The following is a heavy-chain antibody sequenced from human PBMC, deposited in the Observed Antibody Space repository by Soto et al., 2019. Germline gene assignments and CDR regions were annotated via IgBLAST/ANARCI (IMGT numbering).Heavy chain of an antibody. CDR1: GGSISSYY. CDR3: AGGGTGYSSSWYSTGSNFDY. D-gene: IGHD6-13*01. Sequence: SETLSLTCTVSGGSISSYYWSWIRQPPGKGLEWIGYIYYSGSTNYNPSLKSRVTISVDTSKNQFSLKLSSVTAADTAVYYCAGGGTGYSSSWYSTGSNFDYWGQGTLVTVSS. V-gene: IGHV4-59*01. CDR2: IYYSGST. J-gene: IGHJ4*02.